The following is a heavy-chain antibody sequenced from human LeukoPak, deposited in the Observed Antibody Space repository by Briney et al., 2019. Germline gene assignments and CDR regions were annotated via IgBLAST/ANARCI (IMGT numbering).Heavy chain of an antibody. CDR2: ISRRSSYI. CDR3: ARDALVDSSGPPPDY. D-gene: IGHD3-22*01. CDR1: GFDFSRYD. Sequence: GGSLRLSCAAAGFDFSRYDMNWVRQAPGKGLEWVASISRRSSYIYYADSVKGRFTISRDNAKNSLFLQMISLRAEDTALYYCARDALVDSSGPPPDYWGQGTLVTVSS. V-gene: IGHV3-21*01. J-gene: IGHJ4*02.